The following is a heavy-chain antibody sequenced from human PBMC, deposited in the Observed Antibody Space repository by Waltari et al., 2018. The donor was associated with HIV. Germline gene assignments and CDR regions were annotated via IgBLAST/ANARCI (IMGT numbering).Heavy chain of an antibody. V-gene: IGHV3-48*02. J-gene: IGHJ6*02. Sequence: EVQLVESGGGLVQPGGSLRLSCAASGFTFSSYSMNWVRQAPGKGLEWVSYISSSSSTRYDADSVKGRFTISRDNAKNSLYLQMNSLRDEDTAVYYCARLPWGGYSYGRDYYYGMDVWGQGTTVTVSS. CDR1: GFTFSSYS. CDR2: ISSSSSTR. D-gene: IGHD5-18*01. CDR3: ARLPWGGYSYGRDYYYGMDV.